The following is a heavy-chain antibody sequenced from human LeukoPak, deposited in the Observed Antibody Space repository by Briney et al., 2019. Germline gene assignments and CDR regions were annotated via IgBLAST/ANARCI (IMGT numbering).Heavy chain of an antibody. Sequence: PGGSLRLSCAASGFTVSSNYMNWVRQAPGKGLEWVSVIYSGGNTYYADSVKGRFTISRDNFKNTLYLQMNSLRAEDTALYYCARDSGSGSGNFDYWGQGTXVTVS. D-gene: IGHD3-10*01. J-gene: IGHJ4*02. CDR2: IYSGGNT. CDR1: GFTVSSNY. CDR3: ARDSGSGSGNFDY. V-gene: IGHV3-53*01.